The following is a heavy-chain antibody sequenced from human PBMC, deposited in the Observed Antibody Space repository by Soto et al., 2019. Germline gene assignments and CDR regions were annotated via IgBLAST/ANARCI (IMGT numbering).Heavy chain of an antibody. V-gene: IGHV4-59*12. CDR1: GGSISRYY. D-gene: IGHD1-7*01. CDR2: IYYSGST. Sequence: PSETLSLTCTVSGGSISRYYWTWIRQPPGKGLEWIGYIYYSGSTNYNPSLKSRVIISVDRSKNQFSLKLSSVTAADTAVYYCARRPPGGTAIFDYWGQGTLVTVSS. J-gene: IGHJ4*02. CDR3: ARRPPGGTAIFDY.